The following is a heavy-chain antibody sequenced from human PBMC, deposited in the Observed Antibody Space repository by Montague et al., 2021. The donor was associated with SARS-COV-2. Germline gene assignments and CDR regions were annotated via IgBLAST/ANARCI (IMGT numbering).Heavy chain of an antibody. V-gene: IGHV3-30-3*01. CDR1: GFTFSSYA. CDR3: ARDWVLLWFGESSHDAFDI. J-gene: IGHJ3*02. D-gene: IGHD3-10*01. CDR2: ISYDGSNK. Sequence: SLRLSCAASGFTFSSYAMHWVRQAPGKGLEWVAVISYDGSNKYYADSVKGRFTISRDNSKNTLYLQMNSLRAEDTAVYYCARDWVLLWFGESSHDAFDIWGQGTMVTVSS.